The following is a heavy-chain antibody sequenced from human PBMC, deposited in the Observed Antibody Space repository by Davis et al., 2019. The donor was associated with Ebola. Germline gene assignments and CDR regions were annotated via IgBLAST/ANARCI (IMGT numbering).Heavy chain of an antibody. D-gene: IGHD4-11*01. CDR2: ISYDGSNK. Sequence: GGSLRLSCAASGFTFTNNAMHWVRQAPGKGLEWVAVISYDGSNKYYADSVKGRFTISRDNSKNTLYLQMNSLRPEDTAVYYCARDSDDYSFDYWGQGTLVTVSS. J-gene: IGHJ4*02. CDR1: GFTFTNNA. CDR3: ARDSDDYSFDY. V-gene: IGHV3-30*04.